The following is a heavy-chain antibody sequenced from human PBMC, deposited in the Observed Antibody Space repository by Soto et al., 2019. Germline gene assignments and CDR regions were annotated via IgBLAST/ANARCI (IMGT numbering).Heavy chain of an antibody. Sequence: ASVKVSCKASGYTFTGYYMHWVRQAPGQGLEWMGIINSSGGSTTYAQKFQGRVTMTRDTFTSTVYMELSSLRSEDTAVYYCAREATAIIRAAWFDPWGQGTVVTVSS. CDR1: GYTFTGYY. D-gene: IGHD5-18*01. CDR3: AREATAIIRAAWFDP. CDR2: INSSGGST. V-gene: IGHV1-46*01. J-gene: IGHJ5*02.